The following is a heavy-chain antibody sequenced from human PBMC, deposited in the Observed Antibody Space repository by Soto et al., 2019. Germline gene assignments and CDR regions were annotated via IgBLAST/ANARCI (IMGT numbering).Heavy chain of an antibody. D-gene: IGHD3-3*01. CDR1: GFTFSTYA. J-gene: IGHJ6*02. V-gene: IGHV3-23*01. CDR2: ISSSDGTT. CDR3: ATHWSGYYRHGMDV. Sequence: PGGSLRLSCAASGFTFSTYAMSWVRQAPGKGLEWVSTISSSDGTTYYADSVKGRFTISRHNSKNTLYLQMNSLRAEDTAVYYCATHWSGYYRHGMDVWGQGTTVTVSS.